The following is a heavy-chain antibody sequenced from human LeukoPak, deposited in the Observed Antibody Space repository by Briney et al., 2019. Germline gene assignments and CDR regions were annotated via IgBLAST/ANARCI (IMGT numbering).Heavy chain of an antibody. CDR3: ARSPVATPLM. Sequence: PGGSLRLSCAASGFTFSVYWMSWVRQPPGKGLEWIGEINHSGSTNYNPSLKSRVTISVDTSKNQFSLKLSSVTAADTAVYYCARSPVATPLMWGQGTLVTVSS. D-gene: IGHD5-12*01. CDR1: GFTFSVYW. J-gene: IGHJ4*02. V-gene: IGHV4-34*01. CDR2: INHSGST.